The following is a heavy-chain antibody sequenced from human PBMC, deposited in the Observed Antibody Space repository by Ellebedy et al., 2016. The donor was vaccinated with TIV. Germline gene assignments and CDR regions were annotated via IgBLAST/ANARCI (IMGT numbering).Heavy chain of an antibody. CDR3: VVGLFHP. D-gene: IGHD3/OR15-3a*01. J-gene: IGHJ5*02. Sequence: AASVKVSCKASGYTFTDYDINWVRQATGQGLEYLGWMKPGSGNTGYAQKFDARVTITRNTSTSTAYMELSSLRSDDTAVYYCVVGLFHPWGQGTLVSVSS. CDR1: GYTFTDYD. CDR2: MKPGSGNT. V-gene: IGHV1-8*01.